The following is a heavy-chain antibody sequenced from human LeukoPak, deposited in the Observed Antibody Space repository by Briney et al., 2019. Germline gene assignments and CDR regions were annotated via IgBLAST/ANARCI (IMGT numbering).Heavy chain of an antibody. CDR1: GGSISSGDYY. CDR3: ARGGDGYTEYYFDY. CDR2: IYYSGST. D-gene: IGHD5-24*01. J-gene: IGHJ4*02. Sequence: KASQTLSLTCTVSGGSISSGDYYWSWIRQAPGKGLEWIGYIYYSGSTYYNPSLKSRVTISVDTSKNQFSLKLSSVTAADTAVYYCARGGDGYTEYYFDYWGQGTLVTVSS. V-gene: IGHV4-30-4*01.